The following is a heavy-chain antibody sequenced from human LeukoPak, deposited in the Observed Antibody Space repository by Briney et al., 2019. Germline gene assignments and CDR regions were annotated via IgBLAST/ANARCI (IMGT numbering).Heavy chain of an antibody. CDR3: ARDCSGGSCYASLYWYFDL. D-gene: IGHD2-15*01. CDR2: ISSSSYI. Sequence: GGSLRLSCAASGFTFSSYSMNWVRQAPGKGLEWVSSISSSSYIYYADSVKGRFTISRDNAKNSLYLQMNSLRSEDTAVYYCARDCSGGSCYASLYWYFDLWGRGTLVTVSS. J-gene: IGHJ2*01. V-gene: IGHV3-21*04. CDR1: GFTFSSYS.